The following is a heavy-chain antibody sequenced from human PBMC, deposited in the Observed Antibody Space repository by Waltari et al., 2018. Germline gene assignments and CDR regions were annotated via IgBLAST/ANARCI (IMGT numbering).Heavy chain of an antibody. CDR3: ASMATTSDFDY. V-gene: IGHV3-33*01. D-gene: IGHD4-17*01. Sequence: QVQLVESGGGVVQPGRSLRLSCVASGFTFSDHGMLWVRQAPGSGREWGSLICHDGTYKYYAASVKGRFSISRDNSKNMVYLQMNGLRAEDTAVYFCASMATTSDFDYWGQGALVTVSS. J-gene: IGHJ4*02. CDR2: ICHDGTYK. CDR1: GFTFSDHG.